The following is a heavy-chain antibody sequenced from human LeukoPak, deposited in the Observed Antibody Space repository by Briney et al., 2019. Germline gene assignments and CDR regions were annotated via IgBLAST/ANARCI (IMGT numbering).Heavy chain of an antibody. J-gene: IGHJ4*02. D-gene: IGHD3-22*01. CDR3: ARGILESYYDSSGYYCCYFDY. V-gene: IGHV4-59*12. Sequence: PSETLSLTYTVSGGSISSYYWSWIRQPPGKGLEWIGYIYYSGSTNYNPSLKSRVTISVDTSKNQFSLKLSSVTAADTAVYYCARGILESYYDSSGYYCCYFDYWGQGTLVTVSS. CDR1: GGSISSYY. CDR2: IYYSGST.